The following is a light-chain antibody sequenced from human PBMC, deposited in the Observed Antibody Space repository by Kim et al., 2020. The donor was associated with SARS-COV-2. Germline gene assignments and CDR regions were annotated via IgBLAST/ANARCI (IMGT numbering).Light chain of an antibody. CDR2: GAS. Sequence: PGDRATLACRASQSVSSSYLAWYQQKPGQAPRLLIYGASSRATGIPDRFSGSGSGTDFTLTISRLEPEDFAVYYCQQYGSSPPTTFGQGTRLEIK. J-gene: IGKJ5*01. CDR1: QSVSSSY. CDR3: QQYGSSPPTT. V-gene: IGKV3-20*01.